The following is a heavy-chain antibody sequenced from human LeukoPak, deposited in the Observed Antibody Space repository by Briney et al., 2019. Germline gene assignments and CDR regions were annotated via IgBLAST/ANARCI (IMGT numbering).Heavy chain of an antibody. CDR3: ARGGSMVRVARPALVY. D-gene: IGHD3-10*01. Sequence: GRSLRLSCAASGFTFSSYTMHWVRQAPGKGLEWVAAISNDGNNKYYADSVKGRFTISRDNSKNTLYLQMNSLRAEDTAVYYCARGGSMVRVARPALVYWGQGTLVTVSS. CDR2: ISNDGNNK. V-gene: IGHV3-30*04. J-gene: IGHJ4*02. CDR1: GFTFSSYT.